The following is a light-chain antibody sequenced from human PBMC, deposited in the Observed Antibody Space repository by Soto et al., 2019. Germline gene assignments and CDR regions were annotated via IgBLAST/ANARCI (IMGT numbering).Light chain of an antibody. CDR1: SSDVGGYNY. J-gene: IGLJ2*01. CDR3: SSYTSRSTYVV. CDR2: DVS. Sequence: QSALTQPASVSGSPGQSITISCTGTSSDVGGYNYVSWYQQHPGKAPKLMIYDVSNRPSGVSNRFSGSKSGNTASLTISGLQAGDEADYYCSSYTSRSTYVVFGGGTKLTVL. V-gene: IGLV2-14*01.